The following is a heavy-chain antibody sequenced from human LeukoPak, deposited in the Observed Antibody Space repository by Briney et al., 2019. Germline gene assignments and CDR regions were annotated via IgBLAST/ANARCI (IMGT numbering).Heavy chain of an antibody. Sequence: SETLSLTCTVSGGSISSSSYYWGWIRQPPGKGLEWIGSIYYSGSTYYNPSLKSRVTISVDTSKYQFYLKLTSVTAADTAVYDCARLDTGAGKYYFDYWAQGTLVTVSS. CDR2: IYYSGST. J-gene: IGHJ4*02. CDR3: ARLDTGAGKYYFDY. V-gene: IGHV4-39*01. D-gene: IGHD1-14*01. CDR1: GGSISSSSYY.